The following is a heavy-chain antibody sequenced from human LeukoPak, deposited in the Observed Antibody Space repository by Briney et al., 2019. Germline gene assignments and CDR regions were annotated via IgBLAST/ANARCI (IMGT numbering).Heavy chain of an antibody. J-gene: IGHJ4*02. V-gene: IGHV3-23*01. CDR3: VKGRISEDGLDF. Sequence: PGGSLRLSCAASGFTFSRTAMTWVRQTPGKGLDWVSSISSSGNTYYADSVKGRFTISRDNSKNMLYLQMNSRRAEDTAVYYCVKGRISEDGLDFGGQGTLVTVSS. D-gene: IGHD6-13*01. CDR1: GFTFSRTA. CDR2: ISSSGNT.